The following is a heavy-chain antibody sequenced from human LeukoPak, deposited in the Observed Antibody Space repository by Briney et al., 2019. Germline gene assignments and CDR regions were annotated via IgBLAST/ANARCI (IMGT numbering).Heavy chain of an antibody. Sequence: SETLSLTCTVSGGSISRGSYYRSWIRQPAGKGLEWIGRIYTSGSTNYNPSLKSRVTISVDTSKNQFSLKLSSVTAADTAVYYCARANRVSLYYFDYWGQGTLVTVSS. CDR2: IYTSGST. D-gene: IGHD5/OR15-5a*01. J-gene: IGHJ4*02. CDR1: GGSISRGSYY. CDR3: ARANRVSLYYFDY. V-gene: IGHV4-61*02.